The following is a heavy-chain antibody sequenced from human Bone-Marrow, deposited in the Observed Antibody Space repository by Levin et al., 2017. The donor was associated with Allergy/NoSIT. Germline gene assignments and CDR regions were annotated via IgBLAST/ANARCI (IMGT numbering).Heavy chain of an antibody. CDR2: IKQDGSEK. V-gene: IGHV3-7*03. CDR1: GFTFSSYW. J-gene: IGHJ3*02. D-gene: IGHD2-2*01. CDR3: ARVRSTSCYAFDI. Sequence: GGSLRLSCAASGFTFSSYWMSWVRQAPGKGLEWVANIKQDGSEKYYVDSVKGRFTISRDNAKNSLYLQMNSLRAEDTAVYYCARVRSTSCYAFDIWGQGTMVTVSS.